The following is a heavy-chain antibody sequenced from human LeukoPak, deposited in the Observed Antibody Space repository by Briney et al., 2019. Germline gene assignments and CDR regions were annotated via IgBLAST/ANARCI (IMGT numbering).Heavy chain of an antibody. Sequence: SETLSLTCTVSGGSISSYYWSWIRQPAGKGLEWIGRIYTSGSTNYNPSLKSRVTMSVDTSKNQFSLKLSSVTAADTAVYYCARDAYDSSGLLRFLRFDPWGQGTLVTVSS. CDR2: IYTSGST. CDR1: GGSISSYY. CDR3: ARDAYDSSGLLRFLRFDP. D-gene: IGHD3-22*01. V-gene: IGHV4-4*07. J-gene: IGHJ5*02.